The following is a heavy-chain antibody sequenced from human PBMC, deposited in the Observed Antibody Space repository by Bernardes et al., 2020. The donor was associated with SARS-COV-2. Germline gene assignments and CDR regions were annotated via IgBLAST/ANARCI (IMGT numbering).Heavy chain of an antibody. CDR3: AREGRIAVAPEA. V-gene: IGHV3-20*04. CDR1: GFSFYDYG. CDR2: FSWNGGIT. D-gene: IGHD6-19*01. J-gene: IGHJ4*02. Sequence: GGSLRLPCTASGFSFYDYGMSWVRPTPGGGVEWVSGFSWNGGITTYADSVKGRFTISKDSAKNSLYLQMNSLRDEDTALYYCAREGRIAVAPEAWGQGTLVTVSS.